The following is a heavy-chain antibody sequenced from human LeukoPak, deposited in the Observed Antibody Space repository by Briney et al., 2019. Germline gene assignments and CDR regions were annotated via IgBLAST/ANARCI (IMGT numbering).Heavy chain of an antibody. CDR3: AKDNRRHYTSGPNPDSLH. V-gene: IGHV3-9*01. D-gene: IGHD6-19*01. J-gene: IGHJ4*02. Sequence: GGALRLSCAGSGFIFNNYAMHWVRQPPGKGLEWVSGISWNSGSIDYADSVKGRFTISRDNAKNSLYLQMNSLRVEDTAFYYCAKDNRRHYTSGPNPDSLHWGQGALVTVSS. CDR1: GFIFNNYA. CDR2: ISWNSGSI.